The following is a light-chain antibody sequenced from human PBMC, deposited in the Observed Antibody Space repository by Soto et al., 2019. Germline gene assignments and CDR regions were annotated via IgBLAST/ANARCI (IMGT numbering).Light chain of an antibody. Sequence: QSALTQPPSVSGSPGQSVTISCTGTSSDVGSYNRVSWYQQSPGTAPKLMIYEVSNRPSGVPDRFSGSKSGNTASLTISGLQAEDEADYYCSSYISSSTYVFGTGTKVTVL. CDR1: SSDVGSYNR. V-gene: IGLV2-18*02. CDR2: EVS. CDR3: SSYISSSTYV. J-gene: IGLJ1*01.